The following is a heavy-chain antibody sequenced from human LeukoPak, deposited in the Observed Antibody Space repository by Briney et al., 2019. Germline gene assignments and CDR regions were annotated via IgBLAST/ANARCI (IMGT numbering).Heavy chain of an antibody. D-gene: IGHD3-10*01. J-gene: IGHJ4*02. V-gene: IGHV3-23*01. CDR3: TRRGGSDGWGDFDY. CDR2: ISGSAGAT. CDR1: GFTLSSHA. Sequence: GGSLRLSCAASGFTLSSHAMSWVRQTPGKGLEWVSTISGSAGATLYADSVRGRFTISRDNSKNTLYLQMDSLKVEDTAIYYCTRRGGSDGWGDFDYWGRAILVTVSS.